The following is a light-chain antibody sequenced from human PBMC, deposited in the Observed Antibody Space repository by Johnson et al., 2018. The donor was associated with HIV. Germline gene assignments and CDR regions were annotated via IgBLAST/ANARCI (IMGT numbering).Light chain of an antibody. J-gene: IGLJ1*01. Sequence: QSVLTQPPSVSAAPGQKVTISCSGSSSNIGNNYVSWYQQLPGTAPKLLIYENTKRPSGIPDRFSGSKSGTSATLCITGLQTGDEADYYCGTWDSSLSAHYVFGSGTKVTVL. CDR2: ENT. CDR1: SSNIGNNY. V-gene: IGLV1-51*02. CDR3: GTWDSSLSAHYV.